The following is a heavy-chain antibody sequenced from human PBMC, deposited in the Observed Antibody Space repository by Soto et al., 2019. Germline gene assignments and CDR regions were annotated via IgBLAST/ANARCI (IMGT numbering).Heavy chain of an antibody. CDR2: IYYSGNT. CDR1: GGSISGYY. V-gene: IGHV4-59*08. CDR3: ARLTVTTVMDAFDI. D-gene: IGHD4-17*01. J-gene: IGHJ3*02. Sequence: TSETLSLTCTVSGGSISGYYWIWIRQPPGKGLESIGYIYYSGNTNYNPSLKSRVTISVDTSKNQFSLKLSSVTAADTAVYYCARLTVTTVMDAFDIWAQRTMVTVSS.